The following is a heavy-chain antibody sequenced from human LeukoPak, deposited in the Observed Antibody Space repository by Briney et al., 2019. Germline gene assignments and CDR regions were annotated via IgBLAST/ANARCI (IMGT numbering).Heavy chain of an antibody. Sequence: GGSLRLSCAASGFIFSTYSMNWVRQAPGKGLEWVSSITGSYSHIYYADSVKGRFIISRDNAKNSLYLQMNSLRAEDTAVYYCARGAEYYYDSSGYFPFDYWGQGTLVTVSS. CDR2: ITGSYSHI. CDR3: ARGAEYYYDSSGYFPFDY. D-gene: IGHD3-22*01. CDR1: GFIFSTYS. J-gene: IGHJ4*02. V-gene: IGHV3-21*01.